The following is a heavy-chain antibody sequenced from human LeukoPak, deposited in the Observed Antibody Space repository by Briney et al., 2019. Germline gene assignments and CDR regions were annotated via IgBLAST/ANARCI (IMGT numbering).Heavy chain of an antibody. CDR2: IYYSGST. J-gene: IGHJ4*02. D-gene: IGHD3-3*01. CDR1: GGSISSYY. Sequence: SETLSLTCTVSGGSISSYYWSWIRQPPGKGLEWIGYIYYSGSTNYNPSLKSRVTISVDTPKNQFSLKLSSVTAADTAVYYCARNAYYDFWSGPTHFDYWGQGTLVTVSS. CDR3: ARNAYYDFWSGPTHFDY. V-gene: IGHV4-59*08.